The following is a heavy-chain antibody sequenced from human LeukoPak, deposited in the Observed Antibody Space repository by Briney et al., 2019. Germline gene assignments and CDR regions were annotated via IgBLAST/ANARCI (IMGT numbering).Heavy chain of an antibody. J-gene: IGHJ4*02. D-gene: IGHD3-3*01. CDR2: VYTGGSI. V-gene: IGHV4-4*07. Sequence: PSETLSLTCSVSGGSISGYSWSWIRQPAGKGLEWIGRVYTGGSINYNPSLKSRVTISLDTSRSQFSLKLTSVTAADTAVYYCARDPVLEHYFDYWGQGTLVTVSS. CDR3: ARDPVLEHYFDY. CDR1: GGSISGYS.